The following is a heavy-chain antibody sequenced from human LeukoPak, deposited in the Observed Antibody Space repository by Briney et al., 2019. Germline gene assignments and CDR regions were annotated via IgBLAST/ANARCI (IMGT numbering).Heavy chain of an antibody. V-gene: IGHV6-1*01. CDR1: GDSVPSNSAA. Sequence: SQTLSLTCAISGDSVPSNSAAWNWIRQSPSRGLEWLGRTYYRSKWSNDYAVSVKSRITVNPDTSKNQFSLQLNSVTPEDTAVYYCARSDPRVGTTRGGYYFDYWGQGTLVTVSS. CDR3: ARSDPRVGTTRGGYYFDY. J-gene: IGHJ4*02. D-gene: IGHD1-26*01. CDR2: TYYRSKWSN.